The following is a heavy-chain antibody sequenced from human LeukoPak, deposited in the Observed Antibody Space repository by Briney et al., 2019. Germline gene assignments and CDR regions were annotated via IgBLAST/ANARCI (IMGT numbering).Heavy chain of an antibody. J-gene: IGHJ4*02. CDR3: ARAVAGPSPNDY. CDR2: IIAANGNT. CDR1: GYTFPNYA. V-gene: IGHV1-3*01. Sequence: APVKVSCKPSGYTFPNYAIHWLRQAPGQRLERMGWIIAANGNTKSSQKFQDRVTFTRDLTARTAHMELSRLSSQDTAIYFRARAVAGPSPNDYWGQGTLVTVS. D-gene: IGHD6-19*01.